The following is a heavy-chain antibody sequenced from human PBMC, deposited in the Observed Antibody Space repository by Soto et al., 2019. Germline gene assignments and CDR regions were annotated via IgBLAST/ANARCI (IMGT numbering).Heavy chain of an antibody. J-gene: IGHJ6*02. Sequence: QVQLVESGGGVVQPGRSLRLSCVASGFTFSSYAVHWVRQAPGKGLEWVAVISYDGRNKYCADSVKGRFTISRDNSKNTLYLQMNSLRPEDTAMYYCARDGTVTEDYYYGLDVWGQGTTVTVSS. V-gene: IGHV3-30*04. CDR3: ARDGTVTEDYYYGLDV. CDR1: GFTFSSYA. D-gene: IGHD4-17*01. CDR2: ISYDGRNK.